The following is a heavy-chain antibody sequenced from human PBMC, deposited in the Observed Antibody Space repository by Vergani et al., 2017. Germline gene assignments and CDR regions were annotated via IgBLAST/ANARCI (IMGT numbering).Heavy chain of an antibody. CDR3: ARGGDGYKYYFDY. CDR2: IIPILGIA. CDR1: GGTFSSYT. V-gene: IGHV1-69*02. J-gene: IGHJ4*02. D-gene: IGHD5-24*01. Sequence: QVQLVQSGAEVKKPGSSVKVSCKASGGTFSSYTISWVRQAPGQGLEWMGRIIPILGIANYAQKFQGRVTITADKSTSTAYMELSSLRSEDTAVYYGARGGDGYKYYFDYWGQGTLVTVSS.